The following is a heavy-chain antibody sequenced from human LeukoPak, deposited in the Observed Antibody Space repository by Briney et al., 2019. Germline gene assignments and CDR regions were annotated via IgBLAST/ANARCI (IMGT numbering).Heavy chain of an antibody. J-gene: IGHJ3*02. CDR2: IIPIFGTA. Sequence: GASVKVSCKASGGTFSSYAISWVRQAPGQGLEWMGGIIPIFGTANYAQKFQGRVTITADESTSTAYMELSSLRSEDTAVYYCARAYYDYVWGSYRLMAFDIWGQGTMVTVSS. D-gene: IGHD3-16*02. CDR1: GGTFSSYA. V-gene: IGHV1-69*13. CDR3: ARAYYDYVWGSYRLMAFDI.